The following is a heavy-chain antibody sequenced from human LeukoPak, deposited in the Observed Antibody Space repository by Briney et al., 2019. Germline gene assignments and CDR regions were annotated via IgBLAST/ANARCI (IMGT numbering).Heavy chain of an antibody. J-gene: IGHJ3*02. CDR1: GFTFSSYA. D-gene: IGHD3-3*01. CDR2: ISGSGGST. Sequence: GGSLRLSCAASGFTFSSYAMSWVRQAPGKGLEWVSAISGSGGSTYYADSVKGRFTISRDNSKNTLYLQMNSLRAEDTAVYYCAKVYRPRITIFGVVPLGAFDIWGQGTMVTVSS. CDR3: AKVYRPRITIFGVVPLGAFDI. V-gene: IGHV3-23*01.